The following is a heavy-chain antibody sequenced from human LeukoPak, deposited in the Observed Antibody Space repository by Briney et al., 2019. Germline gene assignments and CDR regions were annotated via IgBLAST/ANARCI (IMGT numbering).Heavy chain of an antibody. D-gene: IGHD6-6*01. CDR3: ARGGAARPDY. CDR2: ISSSSNNI. J-gene: IGHJ4*02. Sequence: GGSLRLSCAASGFTFSNYWMHWVRQAPGKGLEWVSYISSSSNNIAYADSVKGRFTISRDNVKNSLYLQINSLRVEDTSVYYCARGGAARPDYWGQGTLVTVSS. CDR1: GFTFSNYW. V-gene: IGHV3-48*04.